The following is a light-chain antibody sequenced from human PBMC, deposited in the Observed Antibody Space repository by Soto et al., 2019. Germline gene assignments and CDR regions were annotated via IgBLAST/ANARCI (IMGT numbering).Light chain of an antibody. CDR1: QSISNW. CDR2: KAS. J-gene: IGKJ4*01. V-gene: IGKV1-5*03. Sequence: DIQMTQSPSTLSASVGDRVTIACRASQSISNWLAWYQQRPGKAPKLLIYKASNLESGVPSRFSGSGSGTEFTLIISSLQPDDFATYYCQQYNSYSPLTFGGGTKVDIK. CDR3: QQYNSYSPLT.